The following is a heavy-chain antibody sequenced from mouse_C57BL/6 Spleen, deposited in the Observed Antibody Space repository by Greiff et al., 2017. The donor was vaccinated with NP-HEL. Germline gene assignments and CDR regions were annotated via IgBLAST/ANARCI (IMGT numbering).Heavy chain of an antibody. J-gene: IGHJ1*03. V-gene: IGHV6-3*01. Sequence: EVQGVESGGGLVQPGGSMKLSCVASGFTFSNYWMNWVRQSPEKGLEWVAQIRLKSDNYATHYAESVKGRFTISRDDSKSSVYLQMNNLRAEDTGIYYCTDESGKGYFDVWGTGTTVTVSS. D-gene: IGHD1-3*01. CDR1: GFTFSNYW. CDR2: IRLKSDNYAT. CDR3: TDESGKGYFDV.